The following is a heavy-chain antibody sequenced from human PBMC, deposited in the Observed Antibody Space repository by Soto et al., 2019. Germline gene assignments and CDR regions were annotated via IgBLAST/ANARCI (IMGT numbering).Heavy chain of an antibody. CDR3: ARVPTYGDYQYYFDY. V-gene: IGHV4-59*01. Sequence: QVQLQESGPGLVKPSETLSLTCTVSGGSISSYYWSWIRQPPGKGLEWIGYIYYSGSTNYNPSLKSRVTISVDTSKNQFSLKLSSVTAADTAVYYCARVPTYGDYQYYFDYWGQGTLVTVSS. J-gene: IGHJ4*02. CDR2: IYYSGST. D-gene: IGHD4-17*01. CDR1: GGSISSYY.